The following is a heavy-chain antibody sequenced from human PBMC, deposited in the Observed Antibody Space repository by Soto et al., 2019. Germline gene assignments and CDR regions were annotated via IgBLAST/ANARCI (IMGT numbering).Heavy chain of an antibody. CDR2: IYYSGST. CDR1: GGSISSGGYY. D-gene: IGHD5-12*01. CDR3: ASEMATTNYGMDV. Sequence: SETLSLTCTVSGGSISSGGYYWSWIRQHPGKGLEWIGYIYYSGSTYYNPSLKSRVTISVDTSKNQFSLKLSSVTVADTAVYYCASEMATTNYGMDVWGQGTTVTVSS. V-gene: IGHV4-31*03. J-gene: IGHJ6*02.